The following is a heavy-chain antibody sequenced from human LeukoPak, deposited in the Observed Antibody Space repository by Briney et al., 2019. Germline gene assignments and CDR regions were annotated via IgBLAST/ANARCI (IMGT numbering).Heavy chain of an antibody. CDR2: ISGSGGST. V-gene: IGHV3-23*01. J-gene: IGHJ4*02. Sequence: GGSLRLSCAASGFTFSSYAMSWVRQAPGKGLEWVSAISGSGGSTYYADSVKGRFTISRDNSKNTLYLQMNSLRAEDTAVYYCARDGRGITPTYYFDYWGQGTLVTVSS. CDR1: GFTFSSYA. D-gene: IGHD3-10*01. CDR3: ARDGRGITPTYYFDY.